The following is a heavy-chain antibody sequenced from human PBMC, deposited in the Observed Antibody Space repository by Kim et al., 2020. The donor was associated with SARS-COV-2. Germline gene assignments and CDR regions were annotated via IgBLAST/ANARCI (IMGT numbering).Heavy chain of an antibody. D-gene: IGHD3-9*01. V-gene: IGHV3-21*01. CDR1: GFNFSSYS. CDR3: ARDTLYYDILTGYKTYYFDY. CDR2: ISSSSSYI. Sequence: GGSLRLSCAASGFNFSSYSMNWVRQAPGKGLEWVSSISSSSSYIYYADSVKGRFTISRDNAKNSLYLQMNSLRAEDTAVYYCARDTLYYDILTGYKTYYFDYWGQGTLVTVSS. J-gene: IGHJ4*02.